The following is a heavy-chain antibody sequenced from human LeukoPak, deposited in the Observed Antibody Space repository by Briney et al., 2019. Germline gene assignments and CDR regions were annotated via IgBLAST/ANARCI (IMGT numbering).Heavy chain of an antibody. V-gene: IGHV4-34*01. CDR2: INHSGST. CDR3: ARPHYGSGTLDS. J-gene: IGHJ5*01. D-gene: IGHD3-10*01. CDR1: GGSVRGHN. Sequence: SETLSLTCAVYGGSVRGHNWTLIRQPPEKGLEWIGEINHSGSTTYNPSLNNRVTISVDTSKNQFSLKLTSVTAADTAVYYFARPHYGSGTLDSWGQGTLVTVSS.